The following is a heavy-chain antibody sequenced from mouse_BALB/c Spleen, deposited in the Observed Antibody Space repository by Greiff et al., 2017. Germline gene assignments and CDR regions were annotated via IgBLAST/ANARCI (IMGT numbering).Heavy chain of an antibody. J-gene: IGHJ3*01. Sequence: VQGVESGPGLVAPSQSLSITCTVSGFSLTSYGVHWVRQPPGKGLEWLGVIWAGGSTNYNSALMSRLSISKDNSKSQVFLKMNSLQTDDTAMYYCARGDGYPAYWGQGTLVTVSA. CDR3: ARGDGYPAY. V-gene: IGHV2-9*02. CDR2: IWAGGST. D-gene: IGHD2-3*01. CDR1: GFSLTSYG.